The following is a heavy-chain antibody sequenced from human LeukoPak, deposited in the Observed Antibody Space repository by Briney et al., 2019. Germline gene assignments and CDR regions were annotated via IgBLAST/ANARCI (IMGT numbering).Heavy chain of an antibody. D-gene: IGHD1-26*01. CDR2: ISYSGST. CDR1: GGSISSYY. Sequence: PSETLSLTCTVSGGSISSYYWSWIRQPPGKGLELIGYISYSGSTNYNPSLTSRVAISVSTSKIQFSLKQSPVTAADTAVYYCATTQGASGSYWPSYYYYMDVWGKGTTVTVSS. V-gene: IGHV4-59*01. CDR3: ATTQGASGSYWPSYYYYMDV. J-gene: IGHJ6*03.